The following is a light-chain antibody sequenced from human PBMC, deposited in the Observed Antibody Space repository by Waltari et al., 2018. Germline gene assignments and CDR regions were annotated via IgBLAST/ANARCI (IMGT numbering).Light chain of an antibody. CDR1: QSLLHSNGNTY. CDR2: GGS. Sequence: DIVMTETPLSLPITPEAPASISCRSSQSLLHSNGNTYLQWYLQKTGQSPQLLIYGGSNRASGGPDKFSGSGSGTDFTLKISKVEAEDVGVYYCVQAIAFPLTFGGGTKVEIK. J-gene: IGKJ4*01. V-gene: IGKV2-40*01. CDR3: VQAIAFPLT.